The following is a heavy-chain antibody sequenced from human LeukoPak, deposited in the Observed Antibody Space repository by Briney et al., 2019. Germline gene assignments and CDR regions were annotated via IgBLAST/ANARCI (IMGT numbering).Heavy chain of an antibody. Sequence: GGSLRLSCAASGFTFDDYAMHWVRQAPGKCLEWVSGISWNSGSIGYADSVKGRFTISRDNTKNSLYLQMNSLRAEDTALYYCAKDQYQLGSYFDYWGQGTLVTVSS. J-gene: IGHJ4*02. D-gene: IGHD2-2*01. CDR1: GFTFDDYA. CDR3: AKDQYQLGSYFDY. CDR2: ISWNSGSI. V-gene: IGHV3-9*01.